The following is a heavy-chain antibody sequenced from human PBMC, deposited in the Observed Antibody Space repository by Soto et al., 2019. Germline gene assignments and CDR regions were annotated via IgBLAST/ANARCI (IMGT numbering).Heavy chain of an antibody. V-gene: IGHV1-69*02. CDR1: GDTFNFYS. Sequence: QVQLVQSGAEVKRPGSSVKVSCKASGDTFNFYSINWVRQAPGLGLEWLGRVNPILSLSNYAQRFQGRVTMTADKSTSTAYIIPNSLKSEDTAIYYCATSYGSGYRAFDYWGQGALVTVSS. J-gene: IGHJ4*02. CDR3: ATSYGSGYRAFDY. CDR2: VNPILSLS. D-gene: IGHD3-10*01.